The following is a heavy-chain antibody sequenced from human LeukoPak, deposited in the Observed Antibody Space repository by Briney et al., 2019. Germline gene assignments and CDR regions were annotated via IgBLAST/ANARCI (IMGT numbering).Heavy chain of an antibody. CDR2: IYSGGST. D-gene: IGHD2-2*01. CDR3: ARDSVGSSNIKVGY. CDR1: GCTVSSNY. J-gene: IGHJ4*02. Sequence: GGCLRLSCAASGCTVSSNYMSWVRQAPGKGLEWVSVIYSGGSTYYADSVKGRFTISRDNSKNTLYLQMNSLRAEDTAVYYCARDSVGSSNIKVGYWGQGTLVTVSS. V-gene: IGHV3-66*01.